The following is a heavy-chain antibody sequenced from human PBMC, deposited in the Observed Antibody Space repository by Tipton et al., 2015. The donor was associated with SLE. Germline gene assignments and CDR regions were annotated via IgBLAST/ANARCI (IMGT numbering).Heavy chain of an antibody. CDR3: ARAEWYSSSWHAFDI. V-gene: IGHV4-61*03. CDR2: IYYNGNT. D-gene: IGHD6-13*01. J-gene: IGHJ3*02. CDR1: GGSISSSSYY. Sequence: TLSLTCTVSGGSISSSSYYWGWIRQTPGKGLEWIGYIYYNGNTNYNPSLKSRVTISVDTSKTHFSLELTSVTAADTAVYYCARAEWYSSSWHAFDIWGQGTMVTVSS.